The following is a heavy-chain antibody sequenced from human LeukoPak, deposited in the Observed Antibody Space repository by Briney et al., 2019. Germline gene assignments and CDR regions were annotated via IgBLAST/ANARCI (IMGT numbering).Heavy chain of an antibody. CDR2: VNHSGST. CDR3: ANTWIQLWRRGGWFDP. CDR1: GGSFSAYY. Sequence: SETLSLTCAVYGGSFSAYYWSWIRQPPGKGLEWIGEVNHSGSTSYNPSLKSRVTISVDTSKNQFSLKLSSVTAADTALYYCANTWIQLWRRGGWFDPWGQGTLVTVSS. V-gene: IGHV4-34*01. J-gene: IGHJ5*02. D-gene: IGHD5-18*01.